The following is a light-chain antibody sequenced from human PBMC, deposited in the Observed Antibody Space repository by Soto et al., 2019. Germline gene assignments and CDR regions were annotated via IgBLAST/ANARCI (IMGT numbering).Light chain of an antibody. CDR1: QSVSSY. CDR3: QPRSNWPT. J-gene: IGKJ4*01. V-gene: IGKV3-11*01. Sequence: EIVLTQSPATLSLSPGERATLSCRASQSVSSYLAWYQQKPGQAPRLLIYDASNRATGIPARFSGSGSGTAVTLTISTLEPEDFAVYYCQPRSNWPTFGGGTKVEIK. CDR2: DAS.